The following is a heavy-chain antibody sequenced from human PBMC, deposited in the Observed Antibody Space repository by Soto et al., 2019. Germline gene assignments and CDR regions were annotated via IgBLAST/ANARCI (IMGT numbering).Heavy chain of an antibody. V-gene: IGHV4-34*01. CDR2: INHSGST. Sequence: TLSLTCAVYGGSFSGYYWSWIRQPPGKGLEWIGEINHSGSTNYNPSLKSRVTISVDTSKNQFSLKLSSVTAADTAVYYCARELGAAAGERVFDYWGQGTLVTVSS. CDR1: GGSFSGYY. J-gene: IGHJ4*02. CDR3: ARELGAAAGERVFDY. D-gene: IGHD6-13*01.